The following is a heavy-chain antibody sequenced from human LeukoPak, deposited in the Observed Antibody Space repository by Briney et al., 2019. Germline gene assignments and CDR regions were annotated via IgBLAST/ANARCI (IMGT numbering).Heavy chain of an antibody. CDR2: IKRKSDGGTT. V-gene: IGHV3-15*01. CDR3: ARARPPTVTTFDY. Sequence: GGSLRLSCAASGLTFSNAWMSWVRQVPGKGLEWVGRIKRKSDGGTTDYAAPVKGRFTISRDDSKNTLYLQMNSLRAEDTAVYYCARARPPTVTTFDYWGQGTLVTVSS. CDR1: GLTFSNAW. J-gene: IGHJ4*02. D-gene: IGHD4-17*01.